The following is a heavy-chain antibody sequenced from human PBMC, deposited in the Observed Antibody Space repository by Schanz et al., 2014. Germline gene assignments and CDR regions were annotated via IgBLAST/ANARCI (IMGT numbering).Heavy chain of an antibody. J-gene: IGHJ4*02. V-gene: IGHV1-18*01. CDR1: GYTFTSHG. CDR3: ASSGAGYSSSWDFDY. Sequence: QGQLVQSGPEVKEPGASVKVSCKASGYTFTSHGITWVRQAPGQGLEWMGWINVGNGNMKYSQKFQGRVTITSDTSASTAYMELTSLRSEDAAVYYCASSGAGYSSSWDFDYWGQGTLVTVSS. D-gene: IGHD6-13*01. CDR2: INVGNGNM.